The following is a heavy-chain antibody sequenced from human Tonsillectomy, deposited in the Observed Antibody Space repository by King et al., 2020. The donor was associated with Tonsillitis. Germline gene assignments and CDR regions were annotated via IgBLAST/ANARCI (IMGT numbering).Heavy chain of an antibody. Sequence: QLVQSGAEVKKPGASVKVSCKASGYTFTTYAMHWVRQAPGQRLEWMGWINAGNGNTKYSQKFQGRVTITRDTSVSTAYMEVSSLRSEDTAVYYCARDVEAVAGTGMDVWGQGTTVTVSS. J-gene: IGHJ6*02. CDR1: GYTFTTYA. CDR2: INAGNGNT. CDR3: ARDVEAVAGTGMDV. D-gene: IGHD6-19*01. V-gene: IGHV1-3*01.